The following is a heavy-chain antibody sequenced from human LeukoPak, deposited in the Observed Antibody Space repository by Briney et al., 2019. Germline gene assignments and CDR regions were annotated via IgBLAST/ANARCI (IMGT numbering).Heavy chain of an antibody. CDR1: GFTFSSYA. CDR3: ARSVTRSPSHSDY. J-gene: IGHJ4*02. Sequence: GGSLRLSCAASGFTFSSYAMHWVRQAPGKGREYVSAISSNGGTTYYANSVKGRFTISRDNSKNTLYLQMGSLRAEDMAVYYCARSVTRSPSHSDYWGQGTPVTASS. V-gene: IGHV3-64*01. D-gene: IGHD1-14*01. CDR2: ISSNGGTT.